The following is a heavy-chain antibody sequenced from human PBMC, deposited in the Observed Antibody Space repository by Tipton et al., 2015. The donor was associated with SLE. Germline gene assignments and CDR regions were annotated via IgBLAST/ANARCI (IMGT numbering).Heavy chain of an antibody. CDR3: ARSRMTMFGVITLDAFEI. Sequence: TLSLTCTVSGGSISSHYWSWIRQPPGKGLEWIGYIYYSGSTNYNPSLKSRVTISVDTSKNQFSLKVSSVTAADTAVYYCARSRMTMFGVITLDAFEIWAQGAMVSVSS. CDR2: IYYSGST. D-gene: IGHD3-3*01. V-gene: IGHV4-59*11. J-gene: IGHJ3*02. CDR1: GGSISSHY.